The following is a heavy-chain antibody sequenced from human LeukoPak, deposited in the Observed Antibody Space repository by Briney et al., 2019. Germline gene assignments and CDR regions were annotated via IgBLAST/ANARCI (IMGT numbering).Heavy chain of an antibody. J-gene: IGHJ4*02. CDR3: ARRWGGDNRYYDFWSGYYTSFDY. CDR2: MYYSGST. D-gene: IGHD3-3*01. Sequence: SETLSLTCTVSGGSISSSSYYWGWIRQPPGKGLEWIGSMYYSGSTYYNPSLKSRVTISVDTSKNQFSLKLSSVTAADTAVYYCARRWGGDNRYYDFWSGYYTSFDYWGQGTLVTVSS. CDR1: GGSISSSSYY. V-gene: IGHV4-39*01.